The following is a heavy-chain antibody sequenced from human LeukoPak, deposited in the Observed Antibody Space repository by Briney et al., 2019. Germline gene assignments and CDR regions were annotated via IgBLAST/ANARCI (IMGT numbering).Heavy chain of an antibody. Sequence: ASVKVSCKASGYTFTGYYMHWVRQAPGQGLEWMGWINPNSGGTNSAQKFQGRVTMTRDTSIITAYMELSRLRSDDTAVYYCARDWGSPYSGSYHYDYWGQGTLVTVSS. CDR2: INPNSGGT. V-gene: IGHV1-2*02. D-gene: IGHD1-26*01. CDR1: GYTFTGYY. J-gene: IGHJ4*02. CDR3: ARDWGSPYSGSYHYDY.